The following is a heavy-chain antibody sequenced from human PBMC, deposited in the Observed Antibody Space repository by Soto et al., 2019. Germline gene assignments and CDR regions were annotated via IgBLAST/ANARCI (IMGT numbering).Heavy chain of an antibody. V-gene: IGHV6-1*01. Sequence: SQTLSLTCAISGDSVSSNSAAWNWIRQSPSRGLEWLGRTYYRSKWYNDYAVSVKSRITINPDTSKNQFSLQLNSVTPEDTAVYYCARDIWAYYDFWSGYPDWFDPWGQGTLVTVSS. CDR3: ARDIWAYYDFWSGYPDWFDP. CDR2: TYYRSKWYN. D-gene: IGHD3-3*01. J-gene: IGHJ5*02. CDR1: GDSVSSNSAA.